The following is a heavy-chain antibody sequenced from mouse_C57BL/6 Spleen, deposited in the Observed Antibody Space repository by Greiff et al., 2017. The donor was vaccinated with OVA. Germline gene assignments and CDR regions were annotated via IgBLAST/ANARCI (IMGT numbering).Heavy chain of an antibody. D-gene: IGHD1-1*01. J-gene: IGHJ3*01. CDR3: ASNYGSSYEFAY. Sequence: QVQLQQSGPELVKPGASVKISCKASGYAFSSSWMNWVKQRPGKGLEWTGRIYPGDGDTNYNGKFKGKATLTADKSSSTAYMQLSSLTSEDSAVYFCASNYGSSYEFAYWGQGTLVTVSA. CDR1: GYAFSSSW. V-gene: IGHV1-82*01. CDR2: IYPGDGDT.